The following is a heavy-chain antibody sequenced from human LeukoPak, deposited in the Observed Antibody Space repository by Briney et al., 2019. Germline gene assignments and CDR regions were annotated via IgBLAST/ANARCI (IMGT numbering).Heavy chain of an antibody. CDR2: IKQDGTDK. CDR3: ARGSSWDY. V-gene: IGHV3-7*01. Sequence: PGGSLRLSCAASGFTFSSFWMTWVRQAPGKRLEYVANIKQDGTDKYYVGSVKGRFTISRDNAKNSLHLQKNSLRADDTAVYYCARGSSWDYWGQGTLVTVSS. CDR1: GFTFSSFW. D-gene: IGHD6-13*01. J-gene: IGHJ4*02.